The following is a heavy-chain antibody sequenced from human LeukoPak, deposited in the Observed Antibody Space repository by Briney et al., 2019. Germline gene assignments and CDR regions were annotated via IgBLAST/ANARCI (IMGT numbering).Heavy chain of an antibody. Sequence: PGGSLRLSCAASGFTFSSYEMNWVRQAPGKGLEWVANINQYGSEKYYVDSVKGRFTISRDNAKNSLYLQMNSLRAEDTAVYYCARSYGNCAGCLDYWGQGALVIVSS. J-gene: IGHJ4*02. CDR1: GFTFSSYE. CDR2: INQYGSEK. D-gene: IGHD4-11*01. CDR3: ARSYGNCAGCLDY. V-gene: IGHV3-7*01.